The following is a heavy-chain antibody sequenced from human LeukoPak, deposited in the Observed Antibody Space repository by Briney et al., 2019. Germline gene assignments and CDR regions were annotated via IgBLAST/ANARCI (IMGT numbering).Heavy chain of an antibody. CDR2: IYYSGST. V-gene: IGHV4-30-4*01. J-gene: IGHJ4*02. D-gene: IGHD3-10*01. CDR1: GGSISRGDYY. Sequence: SETLSLTCTVSGGSISRGDYYWSWIRQPPGRGLEWIGYIYYSGSTYYNPSLKSRVTISVDTSKNQFSLKLSSVTAADTAVYYCRRDGSVDYWGQGTLVTVSS. CDR3: RRDGSVDY.